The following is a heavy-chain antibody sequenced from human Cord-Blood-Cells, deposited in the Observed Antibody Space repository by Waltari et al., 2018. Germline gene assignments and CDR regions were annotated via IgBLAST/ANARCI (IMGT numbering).Heavy chain of an antibody. V-gene: IGHV3-11*01. Sequence: QVQLVESGGGLVKLGGSLRLSCAASGFTFSDYYMSWIRQAPGKGLEWVSYISSSGSTIYYADSVKGRFTISRDNAKNSLYLQMNSLRAEDTAVYYCGGGRNWGHTKYFQHWGQGTLVTVSS. CDR1: GFTFSDYY. D-gene: IGHD3-16*01. J-gene: IGHJ1*01. CDR3: GGGRNWGHTKYFQH. CDR2: ISSSGSTI.